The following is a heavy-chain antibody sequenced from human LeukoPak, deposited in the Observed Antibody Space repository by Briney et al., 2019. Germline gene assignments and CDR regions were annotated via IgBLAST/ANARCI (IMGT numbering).Heavy chain of an antibody. J-gene: IGHJ5*02. CDR1: GFTFSDYS. CDR2: ISTGFTYV. D-gene: IGHD2-15*01. V-gene: IGHV3-21*01. CDR3: ARDGLRYCRGGSCANWFDP. Sequence: GGSLRLSCAASGFTFSDYSMSWVRQAPGKGLEWVSSISTGFTYVYYAGLVEGRFTISRDNAKISLYLQMNSLRAEDTAVYYCARDGLRYCRGGSCANWFDPWGQGTLVTVSS.